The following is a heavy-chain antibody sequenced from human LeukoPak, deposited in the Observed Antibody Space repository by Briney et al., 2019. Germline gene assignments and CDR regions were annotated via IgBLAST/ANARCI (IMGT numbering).Heavy chain of an antibody. J-gene: IGHJ4*02. D-gene: IGHD5-12*01. CDR3: AKTHSGYDYADY. CDR1: EFAFSTYN. Sequence: GGSLRLSCAASEFAFSTYNMNWVRQAPGKGLEWVSYISTGSSTTYYADSVKGRFTISRDNSKNTLYLQMNSLRAEDTAVYYCAKTHSGYDYADYWGQGTLVTVSS. CDR2: ISTGSSTT. V-gene: IGHV3-48*01.